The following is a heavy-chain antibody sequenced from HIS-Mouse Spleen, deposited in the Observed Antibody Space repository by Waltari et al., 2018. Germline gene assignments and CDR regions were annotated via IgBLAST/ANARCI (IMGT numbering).Heavy chain of an antibody. Sequence: QVQLQQWGAGLLKPSETLSLTCAVYGGSFSGYYWSWIRQPPGKGREWVGEINHSGITNNNPSLKSRVTISVDTSKNQFSLKLSSVTAADTAVYYCARGRNSSSWYYFDYWGQGTLVTVSS. D-gene: IGHD6-13*01. CDR2: INHSGIT. CDR1: GGSFSGYY. V-gene: IGHV4-34*01. J-gene: IGHJ4*02. CDR3: ARGRNSSSWYYFDY.